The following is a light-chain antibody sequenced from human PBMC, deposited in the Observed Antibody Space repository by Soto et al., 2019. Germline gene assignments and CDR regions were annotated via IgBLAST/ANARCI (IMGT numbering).Light chain of an antibody. Sequence: EIVLTQSPGPLSLSPGERATLSCRASQSVSSSYLAWYQQKPGQAPRLLIYGASSRATGIPDRFSGSGSGTDFTLTISRLEPEDFAVYYCQQYGSSRWTFGQGTKVDTK. V-gene: IGKV3-20*01. CDR2: GAS. CDR3: QQYGSSRWT. J-gene: IGKJ1*01. CDR1: QSVSSSY.